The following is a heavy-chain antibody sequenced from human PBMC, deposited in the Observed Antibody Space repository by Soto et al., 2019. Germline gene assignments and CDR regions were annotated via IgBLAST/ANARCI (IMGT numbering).Heavy chain of an antibody. CDR2: CSGSGGST. J-gene: IGHJ4*02. Sequence: EVQLLESGGGLVQPGGSLRLSCAASGFTFSSYAMRWVRQAPGKGLEWVSACSGSGGSTYYADTVKGRFTISRDNSKNTLSLQMNSLRAEDTAVYYCARRGSGSYYDYWGQGTLVTVSS. D-gene: IGHD1-26*01. V-gene: IGHV3-23*01. CDR1: GFTFSSYA. CDR3: ARRGSGSYYDY.